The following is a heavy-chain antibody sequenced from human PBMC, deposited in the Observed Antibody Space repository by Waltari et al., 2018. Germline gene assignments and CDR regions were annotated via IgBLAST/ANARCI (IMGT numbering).Heavy chain of an antibody. CDR1: GGSISSGSYY. J-gene: IGHJ4*02. Sequence: QVQLQESGPGLVKPSQTLSLTCTVSGGSISSGSYYWSWIRQPAGKGLEWIGRIYASGSTYYNPSLKSRVTIAVDTSKNQFSLKLSSVTAADTAVYYCARQEQWLVQHWGQGTLVTVSS. D-gene: IGHD6-19*01. CDR3: ARQEQWLVQH. V-gene: IGHV4-61*02. CDR2: IYASGST.